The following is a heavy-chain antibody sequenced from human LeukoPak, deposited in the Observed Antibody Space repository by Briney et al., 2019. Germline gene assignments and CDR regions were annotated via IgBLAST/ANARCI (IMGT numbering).Heavy chain of an antibody. CDR2: VSYDGSNK. CDR3: ARETGYRFDY. D-gene: IGHD3-9*01. V-gene: IGHV3-30-3*01. CDR1: GFTFSDYA. J-gene: IGHJ4*02. Sequence: PGGSLGLSCVASGFTFSDYAVHWVRQAPGRGLECVAVVSYDGSNKNHADSVKGRFTISRDNSKSTLYLQMNSLRVEDTAVYYCARETGYRFDYWGRGTLVSVSS.